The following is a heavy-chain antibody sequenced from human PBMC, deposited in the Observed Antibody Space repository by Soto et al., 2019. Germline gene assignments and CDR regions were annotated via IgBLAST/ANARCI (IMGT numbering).Heavy chain of an antibody. CDR3: ASPPPYCGGDCNFGF. Sequence: VESIKISCKGFGYSFTNYGIRCVRQMPGKGLEWMGSIYPGDSDTRYSPSFQGQVTISADKSIGTAHLQWTSLEASAPPMYCCASPPPYCGGDCNFGFWGQGTL. CDR2: IYPGDSDT. V-gene: IGHV5-51*01. D-gene: IGHD2-21*02. J-gene: IGHJ4*02. CDR1: GYSFTNYG.